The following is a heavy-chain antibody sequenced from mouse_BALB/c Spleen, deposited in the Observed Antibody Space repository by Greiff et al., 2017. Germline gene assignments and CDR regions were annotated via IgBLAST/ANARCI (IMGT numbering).Heavy chain of an antibody. Sequence: EVKLVESGPGLVKPSQSLSLTCSVTGYSITSGYYWNWIRQFPGNKLEWMGYISYDGSNNYNPSLKSRISITRDTSKNQFFLKLNSVTTEDTATYYCARGYYGSSQAWFAYWGQGTLVTVSA. J-gene: IGHJ3*01. CDR1: GYSITSGYY. V-gene: IGHV3-6*02. D-gene: IGHD1-1*01. CDR3: ARGYYGSSQAWFAY. CDR2: ISYDGSN.